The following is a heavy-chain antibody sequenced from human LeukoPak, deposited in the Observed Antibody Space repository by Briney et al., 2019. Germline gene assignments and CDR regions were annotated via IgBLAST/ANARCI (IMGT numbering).Heavy chain of an antibody. CDR1: GGSFSAYY. D-gene: IGHD3-10*02. J-gene: IGHJ4*02. CDR3: ASISSRHVRKADY. Sequence: SETPSLTCAVYGGSFSAYYWSWIRQSPGKGLEWIGEINQSGSTNYNPSLKSRVTISVDTSKNQFSLKLRSVTAADTAVYYCASISSRHVRKADYWGQGTLVTVSS. CDR2: INQSGST. V-gene: IGHV4-34*01.